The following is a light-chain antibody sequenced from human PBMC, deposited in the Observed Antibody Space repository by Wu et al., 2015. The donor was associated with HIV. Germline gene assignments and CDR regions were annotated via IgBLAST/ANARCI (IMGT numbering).Light chain of an antibody. CDR2: AAS. CDR1: QSISSF. V-gene: IGKV1-39*01. CDR3: QQSYSGPRSAT. Sequence: DIQMTQSPSSLSASVGDRVTITCRASQSISSFLNWYQQKPGKAPKLLIYAASSLQSGVPSRFSGSGSGTDFTLTINSLHPEDFATYYCQQSYSGPRSATFGQGPSWSSN. J-gene: IGKJ2*01.